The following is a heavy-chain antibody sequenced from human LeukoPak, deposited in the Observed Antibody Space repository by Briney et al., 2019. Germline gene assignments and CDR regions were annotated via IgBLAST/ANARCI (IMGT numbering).Heavy chain of an antibody. V-gene: IGHV4-30-4*01. D-gene: IGHD3-16*01. CDR3: ARDVGWGSKSWFDP. CDR2: IYYSGST. CDR1: GGSINSDDYY. Sequence: PSQTLSLTCTVSGGSINSDDYYWSWIRQPPGKGLEWIGYIYYSGSTYYNPSLNSRVTISVDTSKNQFSLKLTSVTAADTAVYYCARDVGWGSKSWFDPWGQGTLVTVSS. J-gene: IGHJ5*02.